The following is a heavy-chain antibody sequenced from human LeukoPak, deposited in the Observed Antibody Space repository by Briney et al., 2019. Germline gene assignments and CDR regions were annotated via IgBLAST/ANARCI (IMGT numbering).Heavy chain of an antibody. J-gene: IGHJ1*01. CDR1: GGSISSSSYY. CDR2: IYTSGTT. V-gene: IGHV4-61*02. Sequence: PSETLSLTCTVSGGSISSSSYYWSWIRQPAGKGLEWIGRIYTSGTTNYNPSLNSRVTISVDTSKNQFSLKMSSVTAADTAVYYCAREFQHWGQGTLVIVSS. CDR3: AREFQH.